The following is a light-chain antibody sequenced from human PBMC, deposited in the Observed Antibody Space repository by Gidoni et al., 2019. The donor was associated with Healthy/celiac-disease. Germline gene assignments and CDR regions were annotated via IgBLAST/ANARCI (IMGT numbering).Light chain of an antibody. V-gene: IGKV3-11*01. CDR2: DAS. J-gene: IGKJ3*01. Sequence: EIVLTQSPATLSLSPGERATLSCRASQSVSSYLAWYQQKPGQAPRLLISDASNRATGIPARFSGSGSGTDFTLTISSLEPEDFAVYFCQQRSSWPPSFGPGTKVDIK. CDR1: QSVSSY. CDR3: QQRSSWPPS.